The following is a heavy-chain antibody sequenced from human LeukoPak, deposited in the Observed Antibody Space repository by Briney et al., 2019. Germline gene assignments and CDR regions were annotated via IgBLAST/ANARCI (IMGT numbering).Heavy chain of an antibody. CDR1: GGTFSSYA. D-gene: IGHD2-15*01. J-gene: IGHJ4*02. Sequence: SVKVSCKASGGTFSSYAISWVRQAPGQGLEWMGRIIPILGIANYAQKFQGRVTITADKSTSTAYMELSSLRSEDTAVYYCARGSMLGCSGGSCYSYWGQGTLVTVSS. CDR3: ARGSMLGCSGGSCYSY. CDR2: IIPILGIA. V-gene: IGHV1-69*04.